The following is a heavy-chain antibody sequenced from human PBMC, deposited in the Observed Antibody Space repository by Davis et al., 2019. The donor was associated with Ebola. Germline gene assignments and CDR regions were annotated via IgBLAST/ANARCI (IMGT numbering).Heavy chain of an antibody. CDR2: IWYDGSNK. D-gene: IGHD3-9*01. J-gene: IGHJ6*02. CDR1: GFTFSSYG. Sequence: GESLKISCAASGFTFSSYGMHWVRQAPGKGLEWVSVIWYDGSNKYYADSVKGRFTISRDNSKNTLYLQMNSLRAEDTAVYYCAGATGYYRHGMDVWGQGTTVTVSS. V-gene: IGHV3-33*01. CDR3: AGATGYYRHGMDV.